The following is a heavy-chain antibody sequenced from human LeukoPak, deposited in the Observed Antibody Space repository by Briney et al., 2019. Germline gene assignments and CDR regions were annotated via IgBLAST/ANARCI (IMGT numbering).Heavy chain of an antibody. CDR2: INHSGST. CDR3: ARLPNVPATLQKDDY. Sequence: SETLSLTCAVYGGSFSGYYWSWIRQPAGKGLEWTGEINHSGSTNYNPSLKSRVTISVDTSKNQFSLKLSSVTAADTAVYYCARLPNVPATLQKDDYWGQGTLVTVSS. J-gene: IGHJ4*02. V-gene: IGHV4-34*01. CDR1: GGSFSGYY. D-gene: IGHD2-2*01.